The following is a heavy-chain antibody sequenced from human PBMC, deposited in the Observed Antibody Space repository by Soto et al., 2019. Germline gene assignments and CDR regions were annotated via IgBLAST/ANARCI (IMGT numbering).Heavy chain of an antibody. CDR2: IYYSGRT. V-gene: IGHV4-59*11. J-gene: IGHJ6*02. CDR3: AREDDGGDRDYYGLDV. CDR1: GGINSHY. D-gene: IGHD2-21*02. Sequence: SETLSLTCTFSGGINSHYWSLVRQAPGKGLEWIGYIYYSGRTHSNPSLQSRVSISVDTSKNLFSLKLSSVTAADTAVYFCAREDDGGDRDYYGLDVWGQGTTVTVSS.